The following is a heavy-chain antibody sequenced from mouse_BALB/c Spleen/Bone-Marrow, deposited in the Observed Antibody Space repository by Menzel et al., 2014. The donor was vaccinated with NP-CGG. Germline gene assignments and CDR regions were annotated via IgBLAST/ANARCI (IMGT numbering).Heavy chain of an antibody. CDR1: GYSITSGYN. J-gene: IGHJ2*01. Sequence: EVKLVESGPDLVKPSQSLSFTCTVTGYSITSGYNWNWIRQFPGNKLAWMGYIHYSGSTNYNPSLKSRISITRDTSKNQFFLHLNSVTTEDTATYYCARGGYYGSSYCDYWGQGTTLTVSS. V-gene: IGHV3-1*02. CDR3: ARGGYYGSSYCDY. CDR2: IHYSGST. D-gene: IGHD1-1*01.